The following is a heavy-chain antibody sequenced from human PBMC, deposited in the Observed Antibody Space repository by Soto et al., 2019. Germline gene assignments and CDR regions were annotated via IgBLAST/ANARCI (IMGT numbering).Heavy chain of an antibody. D-gene: IGHD6-13*01. Sequence: PGESLKISCKGSGYSFTSYWISWVRQMPGKGLKWMGRIDPSDSYTNYSPSFQGHVTISADKSISTAYLQWSSLKASDTAMYYCARRQAAAGDNDLTFDYWGQGTLVTVSS. CDR3: ARRQAAAGDNDLTFDY. CDR2: IDPSDSYT. J-gene: IGHJ4*02. CDR1: GYSFTSYW. V-gene: IGHV5-10-1*01.